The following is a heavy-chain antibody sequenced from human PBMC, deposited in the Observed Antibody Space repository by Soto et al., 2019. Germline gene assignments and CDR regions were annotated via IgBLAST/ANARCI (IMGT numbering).Heavy chain of an antibody. CDR3: ARVRCSGGSCYIGY. CDR1: GGSISSSNW. V-gene: IGHV4-4*02. J-gene: IGHJ4*02. CDR2: IYHSGST. Sequence: QVQLQESGPGLVKPSGTLSLTCAVSGGSISSSNWWSWVRQPPGKGLEWIGEIYHSGSTNYNPSLKSRVPXXVXKXXNQFSLKRSSVTAADTAVYYCARVRCSGGSCYIGYWGQGTLVTVSS. D-gene: IGHD2-15*01.